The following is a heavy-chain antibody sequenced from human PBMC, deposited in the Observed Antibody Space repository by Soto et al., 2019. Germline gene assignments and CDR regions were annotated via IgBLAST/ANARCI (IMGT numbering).Heavy chain of an antibody. J-gene: IGHJ4*02. CDR2: IFPLYSDT. D-gene: IGHD4-4*01. CDR1: EYTFPNYW. CDR3: ARLGSILQPIDC. V-gene: IGHV5-51*01. Sequence: ESLKVAWHACEYTFPNYWITGVRHMPGRGLEWMGPIFPLYSDTRYNSSLEGKVTISSDRSIATAYLNWTSLKASDTAIYLCARLGSILQPIDCWGQGTSVTGSS.